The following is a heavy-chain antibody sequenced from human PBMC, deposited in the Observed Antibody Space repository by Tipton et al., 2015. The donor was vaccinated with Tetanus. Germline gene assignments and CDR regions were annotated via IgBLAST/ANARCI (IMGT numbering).Heavy chain of an antibody. V-gene: IGHV3-33*08. CDR3: ARDIAIVRARDWYFDV. Sequence: SLRLSCAASGFAFSAFGMHWVRQAPGKGLEWVALIWYDGSNKNYADSVKGRFTISRDNSKYTLYLQMNSLSAEDTAVYYCARDIAIVRARDWYFDVWGRGPLVTVSS. D-gene: IGHD2/OR15-2a*01. CDR1: GFAFSAFG. J-gene: IGHJ2*01. CDR2: IWYDGSNK.